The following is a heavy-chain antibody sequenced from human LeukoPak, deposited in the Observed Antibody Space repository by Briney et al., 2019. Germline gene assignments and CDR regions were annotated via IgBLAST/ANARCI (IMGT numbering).Heavy chain of an antibody. CDR1: GGSISSYY. J-gene: IGHJ4*02. Sequence: SETLSLTCTVSGGSISSYYWSWIRQPPGKGLEWIGYIYYSGSTNYNPSLKSRVTISVDTSKNQFSLKLSSVTAADTAVYYCARGIEENYYDSSGYYYGMDYFDYWGQGTLVTVSS. CDR2: IYYSGST. CDR3: ARGIEENYYDSSGYYYGMDYFDY. V-gene: IGHV4-59*01. D-gene: IGHD3-22*01.